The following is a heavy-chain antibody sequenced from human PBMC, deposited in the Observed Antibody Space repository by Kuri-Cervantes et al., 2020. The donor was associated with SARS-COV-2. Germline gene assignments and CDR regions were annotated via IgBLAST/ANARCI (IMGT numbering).Heavy chain of an antibody. V-gene: IGHV3-7*02. CDR2: IKQDGSEK. J-gene: IGHJ6*02. Sequence: GESLKISCSASEFIFSSSWMSWVRQAPGKGLEWVSNIKQDGSEKYYLDSVKGRFTISRDNAKNSLYLQMNSLRAEDTAVYYCARGLTMDFTNTPNYYGMDVWGQGTTVTVSS. CDR3: ARGLTMDFTNTPNYYGMDV. CDR1: EFIFSSSW. D-gene: IGHD3-10*01.